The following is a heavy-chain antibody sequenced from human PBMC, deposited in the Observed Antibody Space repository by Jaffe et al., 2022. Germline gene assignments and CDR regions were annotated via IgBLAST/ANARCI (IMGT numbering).Heavy chain of an antibody. J-gene: IGHJ3*02. CDR1: GYSISSGYY. Sequence: QVQLQESGPGLVKPSETLSLTCAVSGYSISSGYYWGWIRQPPGKGLEWIGSIYHSGSTYYNPSLKSRVTISVDTSKNQFSLKLSSVTAADTAVYYCARTPGIAVAGTGEGDAFDIWGQGTMVTVSS. CDR2: IYHSGST. D-gene: IGHD6-19*01. V-gene: IGHV4-38-2*01. CDR3: ARTPGIAVAGTGEGDAFDI.